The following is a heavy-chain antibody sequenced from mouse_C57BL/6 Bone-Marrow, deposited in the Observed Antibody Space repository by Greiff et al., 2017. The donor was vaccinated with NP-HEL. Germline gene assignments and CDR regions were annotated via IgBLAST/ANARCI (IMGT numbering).Heavy chain of an antibody. CDR3: ARDAYGSRDWYFDV. CDR2: INYDGSST. CDR1: GFTFSDYY. V-gene: IGHV5-16*01. D-gene: IGHD1-1*01. Sequence: DVQLVESEGGLVQPGSSMKLSCTASGFTFSDYYMAWVRQVPEKGLEWVANINYDGSSTYYLDSLKGRFIISRDNAKNILYLQMSSLKSEDTATYYCARDAYGSRDWYFDVWGTGTTVTVSS. J-gene: IGHJ1*03.